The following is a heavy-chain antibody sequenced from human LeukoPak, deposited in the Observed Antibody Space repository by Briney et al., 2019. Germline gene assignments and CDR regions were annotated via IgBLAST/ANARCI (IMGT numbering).Heavy chain of an antibody. CDR2: ISGSGGST. V-gene: IGHV3-23*01. J-gene: IGHJ4*02. Sequence: GGSLRLSCAASGFTFSSYAMSWGRPAPGKGVEWGSAISGSGGSTYYADSVKGRFTISRDNSKNTLYLQMNSLRAEDTAVYYCAKNVFSSGSVGSFDYWGQGTLVTVSS. CDR1: GFTFSSYA. D-gene: IGHD6-19*01. CDR3: AKNVFSSGSVGSFDY.